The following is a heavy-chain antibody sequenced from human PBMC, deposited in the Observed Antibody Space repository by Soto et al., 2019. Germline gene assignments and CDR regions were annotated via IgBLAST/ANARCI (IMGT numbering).Heavy chain of an antibody. Sequence: SETLSLTCTVSGGSISSGGYYWSWIRQHPGKGLEWIGYIYYSGSTYYNPSLKSRVTISVDTSKNQFSLKLSSVTAADTAVYYCARIVYDFWSGYPGYFDYWGQGTLVTVSS. V-gene: IGHV4-31*03. CDR3: ARIVYDFWSGYPGYFDY. D-gene: IGHD3-3*01. CDR2: IYYSGST. J-gene: IGHJ4*02. CDR1: GGSISSGGYY.